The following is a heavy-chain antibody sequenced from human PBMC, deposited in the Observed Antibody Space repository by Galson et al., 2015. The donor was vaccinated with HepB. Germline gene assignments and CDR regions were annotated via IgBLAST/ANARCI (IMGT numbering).Heavy chain of an antibody. CDR1: GFAFSSCA. J-gene: IGHJ3*02. CDR2: ISYDGSNK. CDR3: ARGGDYYGSDLQPRGAFDT. D-gene: IGHD3-10*01. Sequence: SLRLPCAASGFAFSSCAMHWVRQAPGKGREWVAVISYDGSNKYYADSVKGRFTISRDNSKNTLYLQMNSLRAEDTAVYYCARGGDYYGSDLQPRGAFDTWGQGTMVTVPS. V-gene: IGHV3-30*01.